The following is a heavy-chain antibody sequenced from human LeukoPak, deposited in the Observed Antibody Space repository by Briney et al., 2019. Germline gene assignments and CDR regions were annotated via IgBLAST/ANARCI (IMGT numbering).Heavy chain of an antibody. V-gene: IGHV7-4-1*02. CDR1: GYTFTSYA. D-gene: IGHD6-13*01. Sequence: ASVKVSCKASGYTFTSYAMNWVRQAPGQGLEWMGWINTNTGNPTYAQGFTGRFVFSLDTSVSTAYLQISSLKAEDTAVYYCARGDGESIAAAARFWFDPGAREPWSPSPQ. CDR2: INTNTGNP. J-gene: IGHJ5*02. CDR3: ARGDGESIAAAARFWFDP.